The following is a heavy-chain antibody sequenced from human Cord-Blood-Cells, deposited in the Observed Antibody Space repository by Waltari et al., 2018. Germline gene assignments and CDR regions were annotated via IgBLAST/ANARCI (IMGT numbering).Heavy chain of an antibody. V-gene: IGHV4-4*02. D-gene: IGHD6-6*01. J-gene: IGHJ3*02. CDR2: IYHSGST. Sequence: QVQLQESGPGLVKPSGTLSLTCAVSGGSISSSNWWSWVRQPPGKGLEWIGEIYHSGSTNNNPALRSRVTISGDKSKDQFSLKLSSVTAADTAVYYCARDRGIAARRGAFDIWGQGTMVTVSS. CDR1: GGSISSSNW. CDR3: ARDRGIAARRGAFDI.